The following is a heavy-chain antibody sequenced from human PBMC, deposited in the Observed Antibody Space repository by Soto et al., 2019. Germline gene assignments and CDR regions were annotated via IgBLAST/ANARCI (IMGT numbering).Heavy chain of an antibody. V-gene: IGHV3-23*01. CDR2: IGNSGTTT. J-gene: IGHJ4*02. D-gene: IGHD6-6*01. CDR3: AKDITARPRGFDC. CDR1: GFTFSSYS. Sequence: GGSLRLSCAASGFTFSSYSMSWVRQAPGKGLEWVSAIGNSGTTTYYADSVKGRFTISRDNSKNTLYLQMNSLRAEDTALYFCAKDITARPRGFDCWGQGTLVTVPS.